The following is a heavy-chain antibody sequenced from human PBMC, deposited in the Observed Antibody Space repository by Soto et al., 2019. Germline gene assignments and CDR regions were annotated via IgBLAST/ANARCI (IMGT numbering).Heavy chain of an antibody. J-gene: IGHJ6*02. CDR1: GGSIRSGGYY. D-gene: IGHD5-18*01. Sequence: LSLTCTVSGGSIRSGGYYWSWVRQNPRRGLDWIGNIYYSGNTYYNPSLKSRLTISVDTSKHQFSLNLSSVTAADTAVYYCARDRLMATAGTARHYFGLDVWGQGTTVTVSS. V-gene: IGHV4-31*03. CDR2: IYYSGNT. CDR3: ARDRLMATAGTARHYFGLDV.